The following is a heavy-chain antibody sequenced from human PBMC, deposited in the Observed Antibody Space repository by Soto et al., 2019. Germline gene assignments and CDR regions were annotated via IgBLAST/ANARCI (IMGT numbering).Heavy chain of an antibody. J-gene: IGHJ6*02. Sequence: EVQLVESGGGLVQPGGSLRLSCAASGFTFSSYWMHWVRQAPGKGLVWVSRINSDGSSTSYADSVKGRFTISRDNAKIKLYLQMNSLRAEDTAVYYCARKLTENNYYGMDVWGQGTTVTVSS. D-gene: IGHD1-7*01. V-gene: IGHV3-74*01. CDR3: ARKLTENNYYGMDV. CDR1: GFTFSSYW. CDR2: INSDGSST.